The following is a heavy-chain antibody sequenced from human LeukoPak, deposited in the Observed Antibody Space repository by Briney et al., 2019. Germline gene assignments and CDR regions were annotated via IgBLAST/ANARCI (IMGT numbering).Heavy chain of an antibody. J-gene: IGHJ4*02. Sequence: QPGGSLRLSCAASGFTFSSYAMSWVRQAPGKGLEWVSAISGSGGSTYYADSVKGRFTISRDNSKNTLYLQMNSLRAEDTAVYYCANHYSSDWYFFLWGQGTLVTISS. V-gene: IGHV3-23*01. CDR2: ISGSGGST. CDR3: ANHYSSDWYFFL. CDR1: GFTFSSYA. D-gene: IGHD6-19*01.